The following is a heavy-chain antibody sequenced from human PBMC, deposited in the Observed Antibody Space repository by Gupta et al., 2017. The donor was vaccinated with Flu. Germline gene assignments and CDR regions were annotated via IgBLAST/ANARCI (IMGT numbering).Heavy chain of an antibody. V-gene: IGHV3-9*01. Sequence: EVQLVESGGGLVQPGRSLRLSCAASGFTFDDYAMPWVRQGPGKGLEWVSGISWNSGSIGYADSVKGRFIISRDNAKNSLYLQMDSLRVEDSALYYCTKDKEAQWLALDCWGQGTLVTVSS. CDR1: GFTFDDYA. CDR2: ISWNSGSI. J-gene: IGHJ4*02. D-gene: IGHD6-19*01. CDR3: TKDKEAQWLALDC.